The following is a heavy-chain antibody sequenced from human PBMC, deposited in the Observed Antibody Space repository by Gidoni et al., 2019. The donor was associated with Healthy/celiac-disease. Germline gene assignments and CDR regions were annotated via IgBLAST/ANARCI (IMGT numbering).Heavy chain of an antibody. D-gene: IGHD2-2*01. CDR1: GGSISSGGSY. J-gene: IGHJ3*02. CDR2: IYYSGST. Sequence: QVQLQESGPGLVKPSQTLSLTCTVSGGSISSGGSYWSWIRQHPGKGLEWIGYIYYSGSTYYNPSLKSRVTISVDTSKNQFSLKLSSVTAADTAVYYCARDSCSSTSCYGALVELHGGNDAFDIWGQGTMVTVSS. V-gene: IGHV4-31*03. CDR3: ARDSCSSTSCYGALVELHGGNDAFDI.